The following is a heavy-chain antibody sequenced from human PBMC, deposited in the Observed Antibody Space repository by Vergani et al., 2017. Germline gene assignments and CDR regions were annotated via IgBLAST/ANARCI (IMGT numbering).Heavy chain of an antibody. Sequence: QVQLPESGPGLVKPSETLSLTCTVSGGSISSYYWSWIRQPPGKGLEWIGYIYYSGSTNYNPSLKSRVTISVDTSKNQFSLKLSSVTAADTAVYYCARPHSSSSIAYWYFDLWGRGTLVTVSS. CDR3: ARPHSSSSIAYWYFDL. CDR2: IYYSGST. D-gene: IGHD6-6*01. J-gene: IGHJ2*01. CDR1: GGSISSYY. V-gene: IGHV4-59*01.